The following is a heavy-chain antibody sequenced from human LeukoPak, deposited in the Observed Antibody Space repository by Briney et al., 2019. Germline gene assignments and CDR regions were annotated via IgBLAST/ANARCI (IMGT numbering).Heavy chain of an antibody. V-gene: IGHV1-18*04. J-gene: IGHJ4*01. D-gene: IGHD3-9*01. CDR2: LSAYNGNT. Sequence: ASVKVSCKASGYTFTSYGISWVRQAPGQGLEWMGWLSAYNGNTNYAQKLQGRVTMTTDTSTSTAYMELRSLRSDDTAVYYCARDGLYYDILTGYYSPFDYWGHGTLVTVSS. CDR3: ARDGLYYDILTGYYSPFDY. CDR1: GYTFTSYG.